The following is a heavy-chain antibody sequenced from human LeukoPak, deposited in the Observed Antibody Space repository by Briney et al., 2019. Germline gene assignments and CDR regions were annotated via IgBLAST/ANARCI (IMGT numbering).Heavy chain of an antibody. V-gene: IGHV4-34*01. Sequence: KPSETLSLTCAVYGGSFSDYYWNWIRQPPGKGLEWIGEINQSGTTNYNPSLKSRLTISLDTSKNHFSLKLTSATAADTALYYCAGGATPGVSWGQGILVTVSA. CDR3: AGGATPGVS. CDR2: INQSGTT. D-gene: IGHD3-10*01. CDR1: GGSFSDYY. J-gene: IGHJ5*02.